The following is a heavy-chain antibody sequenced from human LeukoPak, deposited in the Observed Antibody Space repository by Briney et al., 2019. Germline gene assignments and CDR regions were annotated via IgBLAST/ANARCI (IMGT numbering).Heavy chain of an antibody. V-gene: IGHV4-31*03. J-gene: IGHJ4*02. CDR1: GGSISSGGYY. D-gene: IGHD2-2*01. CDR2: IYYSGSA. Sequence: SQTLSLTCIVSGGSISSGGYYWSWIRQHPGRGLEWIGYIYYSGSAYYNPSLKSRVTISVDTSKNQFSLKLSSVTAADTAVYYCARVVSAAKVGDYWGQGTLVTVSS. CDR3: ARVVSAAKVGDY.